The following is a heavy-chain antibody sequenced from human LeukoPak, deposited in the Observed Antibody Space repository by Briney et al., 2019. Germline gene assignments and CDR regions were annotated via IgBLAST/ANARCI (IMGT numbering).Heavy chain of an antibody. CDR1: GFTSSSYW. CDR3: ARDPVQYCGGDCYYDY. J-gene: IGHJ4*02. CDR2: IKQDGSEK. Sequence: RGESLKISCAASGFTSSSYWMSWVRQAPGKGLEWVANIKQDGSEKYYVDSVKGRFTISRDNAKNSLYLQMNSLRAEDTAVYYCARDPVQYCGGDCYYDYWGQGTLVTVSS. V-gene: IGHV3-7*01. D-gene: IGHD2-21*01.